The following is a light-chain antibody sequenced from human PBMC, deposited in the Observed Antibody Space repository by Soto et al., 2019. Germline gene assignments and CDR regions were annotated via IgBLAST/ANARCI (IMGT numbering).Light chain of an antibody. V-gene: IGKV1-39*01. CDR2: GAS. J-gene: IGKJ1*01. CDR3: QESYSSLRGT. Sequence: DIQMTQSPSSLSASVGDRVTITCQTSQNVNTYLNWYQQKPGKAPKLLIYGASNLRSGVPLRFSGSGSGTDFTLTISSLEPEDFATYYCQESYSSLRGTCGQGTKVE. CDR1: QNVNTY.